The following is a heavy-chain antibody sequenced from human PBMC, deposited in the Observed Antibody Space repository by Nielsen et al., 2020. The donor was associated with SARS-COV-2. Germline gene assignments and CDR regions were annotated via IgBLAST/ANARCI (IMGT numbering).Heavy chain of an antibody. V-gene: IGHV3-30*18. CDR1: GFTFSRFG. J-gene: IGHJ4*02. CDR2: ISYDGYNK. D-gene: IGHD1-26*01. CDR3: AKGLSGSYYEAFDY. Sequence: GGSLRLSCVASGFTFSRFGMHWVRQAPGKGLEWVTFISYDGYNKYYADSVKGRFTISRDNSKNTLYLQMNSLRAEDTAVYYCAKGLSGSYYEAFDYWGQGTLVTVSS.